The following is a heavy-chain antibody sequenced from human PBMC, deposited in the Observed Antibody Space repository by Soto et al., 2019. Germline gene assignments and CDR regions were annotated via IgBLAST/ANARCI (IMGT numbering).Heavy chain of an antibody. CDR2: ISAHNCNT. CDR1: GYTFTSYG. V-gene: IGHV1-18*01. D-gene: IGHD1-1*01. J-gene: IGHJ4*02. CDR3: ARGRYGDY. Sequence: QVHLVRSGAEVKKPGASVKVSCKASGYTFTSYGITWVRQAPGQGLEWMGWISAHNCNTDYAQKLQGRVIVTRDTSTSTAYMELRSLIYDDTAVYYCARGRYGDYWGQGALVTVSS.